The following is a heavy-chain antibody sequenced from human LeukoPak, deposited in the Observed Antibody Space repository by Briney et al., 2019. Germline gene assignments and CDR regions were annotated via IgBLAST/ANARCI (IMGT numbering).Heavy chain of an antibody. D-gene: IGHD3-10*01. V-gene: IGHV1-69*04. CDR2: IIPILGIA. Sequence: SVKVSCKTSGGTFSSYAISWVRQAPGQGLEWMGRIIPILGIANCAQKFQGRVTITADKSTSTAYMELSSLRSEDTAVYYCATEISYGSRSFDYWGQGTLVTVSS. CDR1: GGTFSSYA. CDR3: ATEISYGSRSFDY. J-gene: IGHJ4*02.